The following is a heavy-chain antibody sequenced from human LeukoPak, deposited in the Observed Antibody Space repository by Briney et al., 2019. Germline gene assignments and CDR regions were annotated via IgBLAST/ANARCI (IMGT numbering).Heavy chain of an antibody. J-gene: IGHJ6*03. CDR3: AKVRGWGNYYYMDV. Sequence: GGSLRLSCAASGFTFSSYGMSWVRQAPGKGLEWVSAISGSGGSTYYADSVKGRFTISRDNSKNTLYLQMNSLRAEDTAVYYCAKVRGWGNYYYMDVWGKGTTVTISS. D-gene: IGHD7-27*01. V-gene: IGHV3-23*01. CDR1: GFTFSSYG. CDR2: ISGSGGST.